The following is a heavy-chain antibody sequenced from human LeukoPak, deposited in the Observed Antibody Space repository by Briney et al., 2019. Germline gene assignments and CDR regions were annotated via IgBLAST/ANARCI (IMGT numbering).Heavy chain of an antibody. D-gene: IGHD5-24*01. Sequence: PSQTLSLTCTVSGGSISSGSYYWSWIRQPAGKGLEWIGRIYTSGSTNYNPSLKSRVTISVDTSKNQFSLKLSSVTAADTAVYYCARHVEMATYWYFDLWGRGTLVTVSS. CDR2: IYTSGST. V-gene: IGHV4-61*02. J-gene: IGHJ2*01. CDR1: GGSISSGSYY. CDR3: ARHVEMATYWYFDL.